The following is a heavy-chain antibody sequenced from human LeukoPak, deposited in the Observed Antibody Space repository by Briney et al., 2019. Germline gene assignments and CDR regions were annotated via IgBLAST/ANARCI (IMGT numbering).Heavy chain of an antibody. D-gene: IGHD2-21*01. J-gene: IGHJ4*02. V-gene: IGHV4-39*01. CDR1: GGSISSSSHY. Sequence: SETLSLSCTVSGGSISSSSHYWGWIRQPPGKGLEWLGSIYYDGRNYCNPSLKNRDTISADTSKNQFSLKLTSVTAADTAVYYCARLSPIWWFYWGQGTLVTVSS. CDR3: ARLSPIWWFY. CDR2: IYYDGRN.